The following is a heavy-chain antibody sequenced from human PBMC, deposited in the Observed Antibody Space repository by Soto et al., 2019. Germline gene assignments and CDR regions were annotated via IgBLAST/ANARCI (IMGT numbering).Heavy chain of an antibody. CDR3: ARETGPRGFLTPDY. CDR2: ISTKNGYT. J-gene: IGHJ4*02. D-gene: IGHD5-12*01. V-gene: IGHV1-18*01. Sequence: QVQLVQSGGEVKEPGASVEVSCKASGYTFTDKGIAWVRQAPGQGPEWMGWISTKNGYTDYAQKFQGRVTMTIDTYTKTAHMELRSLRSDDTAMYFCARETGPRGFLTPDYWGQGTLVTVSS. CDR1: GYTFTDKG.